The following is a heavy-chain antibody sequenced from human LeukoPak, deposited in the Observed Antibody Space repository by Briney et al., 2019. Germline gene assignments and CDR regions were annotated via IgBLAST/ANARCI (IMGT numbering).Heavy chain of an antibody. CDR2: INLNSGGT. J-gene: IGHJ4*02. Sequence: ASVKVSCKASGYTFTGYYMHWVRQAPGQGLEWMGWINLNSGGTNYAQKFQGRVTMTRDTSISTAYMELSRLRSDDTAVYYCARDDSSSWVYDYWGQGTLVTVSS. V-gene: IGHV1-2*02. CDR1: GYTFTGYY. CDR3: ARDDSSSWVYDY. D-gene: IGHD6-13*01.